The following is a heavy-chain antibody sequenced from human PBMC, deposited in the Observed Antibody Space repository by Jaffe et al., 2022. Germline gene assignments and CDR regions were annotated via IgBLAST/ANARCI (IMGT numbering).Heavy chain of an antibody. J-gene: IGHJ5*02. D-gene: IGHD3-10*01. Sequence: EVQLVQSGAEVKKPGESLKISCKGSGYSFTSYWIGWVRQMPGKGLEWMGIIYPGDSDTRYSPSFQGQVTISADKSISTAYLQWSSLKASDTAMYYCARLAFRELLSSPSDPWGQGTLVTVSS. CDR3: ARLAFRELLSSPSDP. V-gene: IGHV5-51*03. CDR1: GYSFTSYW. CDR2: IYPGDSDT.